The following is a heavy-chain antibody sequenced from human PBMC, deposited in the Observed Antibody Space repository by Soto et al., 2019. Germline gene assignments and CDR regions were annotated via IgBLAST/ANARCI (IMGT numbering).Heavy chain of an antibody. Sequence: ASVKVSCKASGYTFIRYGISWVRQAPGQGLEWMGWISAYNGNTNYAQKLQGRVTMTTDTSTSKAYMELRSLRSDDTAVYYCARRPYYDFWSGYDNWFDPWGQGTLVTVSS. CDR2: ISAYNGNT. J-gene: IGHJ5*02. CDR3: ARRPYYDFWSGYDNWFDP. D-gene: IGHD3-3*01. CDR1: GYTFIRYG. V-gene: IGHV1-18*01.